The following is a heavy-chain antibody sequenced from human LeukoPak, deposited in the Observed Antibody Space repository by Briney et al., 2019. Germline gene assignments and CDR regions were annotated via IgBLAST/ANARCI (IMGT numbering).Heavy chain of an antibody. CDR2: IYYSGST. CDR1: GGSISSGGYY. J-gene: IGHJ4*02. D-gene: IGHD3-10*01. Sequence: NPSETLSLTCTVSGGSISSGGYYWSWIRQHPGKGLEWIGYIYYSGSTYYNPSLKSRVTISVDTSKNQFSLKLSSVTAADTAVYYCARHRFHYGSGSYYFDYWGQGTLVTVSS. V-gene: IGHV4-39*01. CDR3: ARHRFHYGSGSYYFDY.